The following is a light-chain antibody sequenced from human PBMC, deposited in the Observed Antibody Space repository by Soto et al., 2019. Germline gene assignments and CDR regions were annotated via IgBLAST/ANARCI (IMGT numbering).Light chain of an antibody. CDR1: QSVSSSY. CDR3: QQYVNSPRT. CDR2: GAS. V-gene: IGKV3-20*01. Sequence: ELVLTQSPGTLSLSPGERATLSCRASQSVSSSYLAWYQQKPGQAPRLLIFGASSRATGIPDRFSGSGSGTDFTLTISRLEPEDFAVYYCQQYVNSPRTIGQGTEVEIK. J-gene: IGKJ1*01.